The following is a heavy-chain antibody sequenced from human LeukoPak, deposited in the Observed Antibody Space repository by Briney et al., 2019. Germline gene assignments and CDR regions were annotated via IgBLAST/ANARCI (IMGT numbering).Heavy chain of an antibody. CDR3: ESRSKFDFDY. Sequence: ASVKVSCKASGYTFTNYDINWVRQATGQGLEWIGWMNRNRSKTGYAPTSQRRVTMTRDTSIITAYLELSSLRSDATAMYYCESRSKFDFDYWSQGTLATASS. CDR2: MNRNRSKT. J-gene: IGHJ4*02. D-gene: IGHD3-10*01. V-gene: IGHV1-8*01. CDR1: GYTFTNYD.